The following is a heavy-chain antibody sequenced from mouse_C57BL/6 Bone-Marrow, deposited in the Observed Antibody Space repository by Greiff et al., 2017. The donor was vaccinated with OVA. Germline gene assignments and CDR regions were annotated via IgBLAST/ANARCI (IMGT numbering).Heavy chain of an antibody. Sequence: DVMLVESEGGLVQPGSSMKLSCTASGFTFSSYAMSWVRQTPEKRLEWVAYISSGGDYIYYADTVKGRFTISRDNARNTLYLQMSSLKSEDTSMYYCTIDYYSSSYTWFAYWGQGTLVTVSA. CDR3: TIDYYSSSYTWFAY. D-gene: IGHD1-1*01. CDR2: ISSGGDYI. V-gene: IGHV5-9-1*02. CDR1: GFTFSSYA. J-gene: IGHJ3*01.